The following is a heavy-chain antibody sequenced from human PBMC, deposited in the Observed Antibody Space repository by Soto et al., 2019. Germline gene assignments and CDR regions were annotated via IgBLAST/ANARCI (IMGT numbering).Heavy chain of an antibody. CDR2: IYYSGST. V-gene: IGHV4-59*01. CDR1: GGSISSYY. CDR3: ARGNCSGGSCYPPPAPYYMDV. D-gene: IGHD2-15*01. J-gene: IGHJ6*03. Sequence: SETLSLTCTVSGGSISSYYWSWIRQPPGKGLEWIGYIYYSGSTNYNPSLKSRVTISVDTSKNQFSLKLSSVTAADTAVYYCARGNCSGGSCYPPPAPYYMDVWGKGTTVTVSS.